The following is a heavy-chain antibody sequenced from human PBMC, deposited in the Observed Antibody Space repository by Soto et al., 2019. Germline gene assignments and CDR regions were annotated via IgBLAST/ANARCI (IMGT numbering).Heavy chain of an antibody. J-gene: IGHJ6*02. CDR3: AREGVAPYYYYYGVDV. Sequence: ASVKVSCKASGYTFTRSGISWVRQAPGQGLEWMGWISTYNGDTNYAQTFQGRVTMTTDTSTSTVHMEVRSLRSDDTAVYYCAREGVAPYYYYYGVDVWGQGTTVTVSS. V-gene: IGHV1-18*01. D-gene: IGHD5-12*01. CDR1: GYTFTRSG. CDR2: ISTYNGDT.